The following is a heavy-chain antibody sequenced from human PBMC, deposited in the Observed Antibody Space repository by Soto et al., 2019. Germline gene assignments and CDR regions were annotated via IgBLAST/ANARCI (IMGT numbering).Heavy chain of an antibody. V-gene: IGHV4-30-4*02. D-gene: IGHD3-22*01. Sequence: PSETLSLTCTVSGGSISSGDYYWSWIRQPPGKGLEWIGYIYYSGSTYYNPSLKSRVTISLDTSKNQFSLKLSSVTAADTAVYYCARSSDYYDSSEAFDYWGQGTLVTVSS. CDR2: IYYSGST. CDR3: ARSSDYYDSSEAFDY. J-gene: IGHJ4*02. CDR1: GGSISSGDYY.